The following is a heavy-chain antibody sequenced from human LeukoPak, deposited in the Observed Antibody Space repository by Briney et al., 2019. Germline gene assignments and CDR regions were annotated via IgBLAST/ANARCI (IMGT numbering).Heavy chain of an antibody. J-gene: IGHJ5*02. CDR1: GYTLTALS. V-gene: IGHV1-24*01. D-gene: IGHD6-13*01. Sequence: ASVKVSCKVSGYTLTALSMHWVRRAPGKGLGWMGGLDPEDGETIYAQKFQGRVTMTEDTSTDTAYMELSSLRSEDTAVYYCATWVRVAAAGPSWFDPWGQGTLVTVSS. CDR2: LDPEDGET. CDR3: ATWVRVAAAGPSWFDP.